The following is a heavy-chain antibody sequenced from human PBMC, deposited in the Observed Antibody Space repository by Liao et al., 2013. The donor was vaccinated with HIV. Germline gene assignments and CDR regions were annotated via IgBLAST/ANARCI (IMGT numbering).Heavy chain of an antibody. V-gene: IGHV4-61*02. CDR3: ARGPGYSDFWSGFPD. CDR1: GGSINSGTYF. D-gene: IGHD3-3*01. CDR2: VSTRGNT. J-gene: IGHJ4*02. Sequence: QVQLEESGPGLVKPSQTLSLTCTVSGGSINSGTYFWTWIRQPAGKGLEWIGRVSTRGNTEYNPSLKSRVTISSDTSKSQFSLNLRSVTAADTAVYYCARGPGYSDFWSGFPDWGQGTVVTVSS.